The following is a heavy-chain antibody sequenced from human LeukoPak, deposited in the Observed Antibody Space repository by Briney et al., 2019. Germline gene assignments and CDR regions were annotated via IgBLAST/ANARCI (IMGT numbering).Heavy chain of an antibody. Sequence: SETLSLTCTVSGGSISSSSYYWGWIRQPPGKGLEWIGSIYYSGSTHYNPSLKSRVTISVDTSKNQFSLKLSSVTAADTAVYYCAREPATIMITFGGVIEYAFDIWGQGTMVTVSS. CDR2: IYYSGST. J-gene: IGHJ3*02. V-gene: IGHV4-39*07. CDR3: AREPATIMITFGGVIEYAFDI. D-gene: IGHD3-16*02. CDR1: GGSISSSSYY.